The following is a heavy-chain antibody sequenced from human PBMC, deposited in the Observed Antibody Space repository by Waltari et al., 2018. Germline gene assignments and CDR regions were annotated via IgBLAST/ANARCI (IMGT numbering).Heavy chain of an antibody. J-gene: IGHJ3*02. V-gene: IGHV7-4-1*02. D-gene: IGHD5-12*01. CDR2: INTNTGNT. Sequence: QVQLVQSGSELKKPGASVKVSCKASGYTFTSYAMNWVRQAPGQGLEWMGWINTNTGNTTYAQGFTGRFVFSLDTSVSTAYLQISSLKAEDTAVYYCARVPPMIVATTRGAFDIWGQGTMVTVSS. CDR3: ARVPPMIVATTRGAFDI. CDR1: GYTFTSYA.